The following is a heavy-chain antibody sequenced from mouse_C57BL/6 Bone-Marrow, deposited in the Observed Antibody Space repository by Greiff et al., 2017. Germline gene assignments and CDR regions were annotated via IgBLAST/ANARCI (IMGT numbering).Heavy chain of an antibody. V-gene: IGHV1-52*01. CDR2: IDPSDSET. J-gene: IGHJ2*01. CDR1: GYTFTSYW. D-gene: IGHD1-1*01. Sequence: QVQLQQPGAELVRPGSSVKLSCKASGYTFTSYWMHWVKQRPIQGLEWIGNIDPSDSETHYNQKFKDKATLTVDKSSSTAYMQLSSLTSEDSAVYDCARMRCYGYYFDYWGQGTTLTVSS. CDR3: ARMRCYGYYFDY.